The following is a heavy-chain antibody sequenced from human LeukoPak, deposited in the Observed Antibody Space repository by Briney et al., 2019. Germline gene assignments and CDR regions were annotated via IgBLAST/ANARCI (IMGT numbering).Heavy chain of an antibody. CDR1: GFTFSSHG. CDR3: AKKGYAGSGTYSYYFDY. D-gene: IGHD3-10*01. J-gene: IGHJ4*02. V-gene: IGHV3-30*02. Sequence: GGSLRLSCVASGFTFSSHGMHWVRQAPGKGLEWVAFIRYDGSNKYYADSVEGRFTISRDNSQNTLYLQMNSLRAEDTAVYYCAKKGYAGSGTYSYYFDYWGQGALVTVSS. CDR2: IRYDGSNK.